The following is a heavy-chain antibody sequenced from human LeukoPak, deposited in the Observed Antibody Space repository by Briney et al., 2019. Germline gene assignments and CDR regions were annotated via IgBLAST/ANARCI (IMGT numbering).Heavy chain of an antibody. CDR1: GGIFNTHV. V-gene: IGHV1-69*13. CDR2: ILPIFDTT. J-gene: IGHJ4*02. D-gene: IGHD5-24*01. Sequence: SVKVPCKASGGIFNTHVISWVRQAPGQGLEWMGRILPIFDTTHYAQNFQGRVTITADESTTSGYMELTSLTSEDTAVYYCSIRPEMTLQHFEYWGQGTLVTVSS. CDR3: SIRPEMTLQHFEY.